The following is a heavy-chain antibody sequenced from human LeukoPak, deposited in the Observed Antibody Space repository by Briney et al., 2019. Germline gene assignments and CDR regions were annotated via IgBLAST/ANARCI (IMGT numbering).Heavy chain of an antibody. CDR2: INHSGST. CDR1: GGSFSGYY. CDR3: ARDRDIVVVPAAILPDGMDV. V-gene: IGHV4-34*01. Sequence: SETLSLTCAVYGGSFSGYYWSWIRQPPGKGLEWIGEINHSGSTNYNPSLKSRVTISVDTSKNQFSLKLSSVTAADTAVYCCARDRDIVVVPAAILPDGMDVWGQGTTVTVSS. J-gene: IGHJ6*02. D-gene: IGHD2-2*01.